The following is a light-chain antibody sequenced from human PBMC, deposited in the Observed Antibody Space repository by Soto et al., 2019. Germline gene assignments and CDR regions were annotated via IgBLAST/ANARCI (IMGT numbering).Light chain of an antibody. CDR2: GAS. V-gene: IGKV3-20*01. CDR1: QSVSTNN. J-gene: IGKJ1*01. CDR3: QQFDTSVWT. Sequence: ETVMTQSPATLSLSPGERATLSCRASQSVSTNNLAWYQQRPGQAPRLLIYGASARAAGIPDRFSGSGSGTDFTLTISRLEPEDFAVYYCQQFDTSVWTFGQGTKVDIK.